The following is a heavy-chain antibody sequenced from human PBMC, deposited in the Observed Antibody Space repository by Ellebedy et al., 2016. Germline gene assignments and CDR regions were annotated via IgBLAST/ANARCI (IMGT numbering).Heavy chain of an antibody. CDR3: ARGKGLTTPFDY. CDR1: GGSFSDYY. J-gene: IGHJ4*02. Sequence: SETLSLXXAVYGGSFSDYYWSWIRQPPGKGLEWIGEINHSGSTDYNPSLKSRVTISVDTSKNQFSLKLSSVTAADSALYYCARGKGLTTPFDYWGQGTLVTVSS. D-gene: IGHD4-11*01. CDR2: INHSGST. V-gene: IGHV4-34*01.